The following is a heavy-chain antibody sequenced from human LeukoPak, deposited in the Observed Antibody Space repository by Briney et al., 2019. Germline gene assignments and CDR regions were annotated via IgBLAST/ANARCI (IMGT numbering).Heavy chain of an antibody. CDR3: ARVGTGGERFLGYY. Sequence: ASVKVSCKASGYTFTNYYIHWVRQAPGQGLEWMGIINPSGGSTSYAQKFQGRVTMTRDTSISTAYMELSRLRSDDTAVYYCARVGTGGERFLGYYWGQGTLVTVSS. V-gene: IGHV1-46*01. CDR1: GYTFTNYY. CDR2: INPSGGST. D-gene: IGHD3-3*01. J-gene: IGHJ4*02.